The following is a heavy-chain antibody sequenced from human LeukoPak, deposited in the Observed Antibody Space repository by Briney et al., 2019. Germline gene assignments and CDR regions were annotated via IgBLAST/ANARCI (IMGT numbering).Heavy chain of an antibody. CDR2: ISGRDGST. J-gene: IGHJ3*02. D-gene: IGHD6-13*01. CDR3: ARGVRVSFDI. Sequence: GGSVTHSCAAWGFTFNGYRMHWLRQAPGKGLEWVSAISGRDGSTYYADSVKGRLTISRDNSKNTLYLQMNSLRAEDTAVYYCARGVRVSFDIWGQGTMVTVSS. V-gene: IGHV3-23*01. CDR1: GFTFNGYR.